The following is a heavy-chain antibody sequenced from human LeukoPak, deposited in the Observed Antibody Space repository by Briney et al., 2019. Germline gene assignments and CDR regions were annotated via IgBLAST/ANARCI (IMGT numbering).Heavy chain of an antibody. J-gene: IGHJ4*02. Sequence: SQTLSLTCAISGDSVSSNTAAWYWIRQSPSRGLEWLGRTYYRSQWSYQYAKSVRSRITINVHTSKNQFSLQLKSVTPEDTAVYYCARDPSDDQGLACWGQGTLVTVSS. D-gene: IGHD3/OR15-3a*01. CDR1: GDSVSSNTAA. CDR2: TYYRSQWSY. V-gene: IGHV6-1*01. CDR3: ARDPSDDQGLAC.